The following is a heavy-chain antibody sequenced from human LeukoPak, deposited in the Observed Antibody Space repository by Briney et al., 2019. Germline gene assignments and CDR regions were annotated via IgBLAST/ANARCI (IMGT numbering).Heavy chain of an antibody. D-gene: IGHD3-10*01. V-gene: IGHV3-9*01. J-gene: IGHJ4*02. CDR1: GFTLDDYA. CDR2: ISWNSGSI. CDR3: AREAGRVGSYFPYYFDY. Sequence: GSSLRLFCAASGFTLDDYAMHWVRQAPGKGLEWVSGISWNSGSIGYADSVKGRFTISRDNAKNSLYLQMNSLRAEDTAVYYCAREAGRVGSYFPYYFDYWGQGTLVTVSS.